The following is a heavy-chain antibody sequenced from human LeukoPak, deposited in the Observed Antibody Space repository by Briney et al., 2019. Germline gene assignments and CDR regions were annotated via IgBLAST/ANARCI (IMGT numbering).Heavy chain of an antibody. V-gene: IGHV3-49*04. CDR3: TRDRFDWLSYFDY. D-gene: IGHD3-9*01. J-gene: IGHJ4*02. CDR1: GFTFGDYA. Sequence: GGSLRLSCTASGFTFGDYAMSWVRQAPGKGLEWVGFIRSKAYGGTTEYAASVKGRFTISRDDSKSIAYLQMNSLKTEDTAVCYCTRDRFDWLSYFDYWGQGTLVTVSS. CDR2: IRSKAYGGTT.